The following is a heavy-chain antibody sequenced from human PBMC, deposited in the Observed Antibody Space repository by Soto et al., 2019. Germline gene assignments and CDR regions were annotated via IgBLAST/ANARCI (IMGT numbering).Heavy chain of an antibody. CDR2: INPVNGNT. D-gene: IGHD6-13*01. CDR3: ARGIATGQLDP. Sequence: ASVKVSCKASGYTFTTYTMNWVRQAPGQRLEWMGWINPVNGNTKSSQKFQDRVIITRDTSASTAYMELRSLRSEDTAVYYCARGIATGQLDPWGQGTLVTVSS. V-gene: IGHV1-3*01. J-gene: IGHJ5*02. CDR1: GYTFTTYT.